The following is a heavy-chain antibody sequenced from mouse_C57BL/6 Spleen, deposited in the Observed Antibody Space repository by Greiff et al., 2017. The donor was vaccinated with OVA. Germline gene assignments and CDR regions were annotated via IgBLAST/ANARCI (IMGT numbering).Heavy chain of an antibody. Sequence: EVKLVESGAELVRPGASVKLSCTASGFTIKDYYMHWVKQRPEQGLEWIGRIDPEDGDTEYAPKFQGKATMTADTSSNTAYLQLSSLTSEDTAVDYCTTAPNWYYFDYWGQGTTLTVSS. CDR2: IDPEDGDT. CDR1: GFTIKDYY. CDR3: TTAPNWYYFDY. D-gene: IGHD4-1*01. V-gene: IGHV14-1*01. J-gene: IGHJ2*01.